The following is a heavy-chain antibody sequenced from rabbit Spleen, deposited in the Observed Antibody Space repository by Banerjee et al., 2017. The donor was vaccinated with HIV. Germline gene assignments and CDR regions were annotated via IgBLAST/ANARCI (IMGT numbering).Heavy chain of an antibody. Sequence: QEQLEESGGGLVKPEGSLTLTCKASGFSFSDRDVMCWVRQAPGKGLEWIACINTATGKAVYASWAKGQFTISKTSSTTVTLQMTSLTAADTATYFCARDTSSSFSSYGMDLWGQGTLVTVS. D-gene: IGHD1-1*01. CDR3: ARDTSSSFSSYGMDL. J-gene: IGHJ6*01. CDR2: INTATGKA. CDR1: GFSFSDRDV. V-gene: IGHV1S45*01.